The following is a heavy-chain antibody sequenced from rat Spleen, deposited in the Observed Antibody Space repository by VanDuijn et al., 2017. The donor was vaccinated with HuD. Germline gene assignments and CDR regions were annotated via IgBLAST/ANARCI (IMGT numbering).Heavy chain of an antibody. CDR3: VKDRYYSGYNWFGY. Sequence: EVQLVESGGGLVQPGRSLKLSCAASGFTFSNYYMAWVRQAPTKGLEWVAYISTGGGSTYYRDSVKGRFTISRDNAKSTLYLQMESLRSEDTATYCCVKDRYYSGYNWFGYWGQGTLVTVSS. V-gene: IGHV5-27*01. D-gene: IGHD1-1*01. J-gene: IGHJ3*01. CDR2: ISTGGGST. CDR1: GFTFSNYY.